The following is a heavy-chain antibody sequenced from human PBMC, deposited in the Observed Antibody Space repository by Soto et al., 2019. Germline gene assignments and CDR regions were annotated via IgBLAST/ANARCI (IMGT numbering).Heavy chain of an antibody. CDR1: GGSISSYY. CDR2: IYTSGST. CDR3: ARDYGSGSYYKGVAFDI. V-gene: IGHV4-4*07. D-gene: IGHD3-10*01. Sequence: PSETLSLTCTVSGGSISSYYWSWIRQPAGKGLEWIGRIYTSGSTNYNPSLKSRVTMSVDTSKNQFSLKLSSVTAADTAVYYCARDYGSGSYYKGVAFDIWGKGTMVTVSS. J-gene: IGHJ3*02.